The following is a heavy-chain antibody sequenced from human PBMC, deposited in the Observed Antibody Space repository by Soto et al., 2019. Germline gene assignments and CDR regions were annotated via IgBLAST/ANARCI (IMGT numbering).Heavy chain of an antibody. CDR1: GFIFKMYW. CDR3: TRGPRPNSTGTGAY. D-gene: IGHD3-10*01. CDR2: IYNDGTYS. Sequence: EVQLVESGGGLVPPGGSVRLSCAASGFIFKMYWMHWVRQSPGKGLVWISRIYNDGTYSDYADSVRGRFTISRDNVNDNLYLQMNNLRAEDSGLYYCTRGPRPNSTGTGAYWGQGTQVTVSS. V-gene: IGHV3-74*01. J-gene: IGHJ4*02.